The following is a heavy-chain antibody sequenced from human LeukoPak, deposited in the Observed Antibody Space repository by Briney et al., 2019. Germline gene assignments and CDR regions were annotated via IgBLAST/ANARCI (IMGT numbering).Heavy chain of an antibody. J-gene: IGHJ5*02. CDR3: AKAGDYDFWSGYYTIGGAWFDP. CDR2: ISGSGGST. Sequence: PGGSLRLSCAAPGFTFSSYAMSWVRQAPGKGLEWVSAISGSGGSTYYADSVKGRFTISRDNSKNTLYLQMNSLRAEDTAVYYCAKAGDYDFWSGYYTIGGAWFDPWGQGTLVTVSS. D-gene: IGHD3-3*01. CDR1: GFTFSSYA. V-gene: IGHV3-23*01.